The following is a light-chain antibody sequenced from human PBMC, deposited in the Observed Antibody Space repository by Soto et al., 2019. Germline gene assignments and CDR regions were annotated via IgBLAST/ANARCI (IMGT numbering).Light chain of an antibody. V-gene: IGKV3-20*01. J-gene: IGKJ1*01. Sequence: EIVLTQSPGTLSLSPGERATLSCRASQSVSSSYLAWYQQKPGQAPRLLIYGASSRATGIPDRFSGSGSGTDFTLTISRREAEGVAVYYCQHYGSSPPWTFGQGTKVEIK. CDR1: QSVSSSY. CDR3: QHYGSSPPWT. CDR2: GAS.